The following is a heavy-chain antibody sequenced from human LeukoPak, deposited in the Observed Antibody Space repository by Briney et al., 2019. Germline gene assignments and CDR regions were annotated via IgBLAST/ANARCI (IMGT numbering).Heavy chain of an antibody. CDR2: ISSSSSYI. CDR1: GFTFSSYS. CDR3: ARDLAESKRSYYYYYMDV. J-gene: IGHJ6*03. Sequence: GGSLRLSCAASGFTFSSYSMNWVRQAPGKGLEWVSSISSSSSYIYYADSVKGRFTISRDNAKNSLYLQMNSLRAEDTAVYYCARDLAESKRSYYYYYMDVWGKGTTVTVPS. V-gene: IGHV3-21*01. D-gene: IGHD3-10*01.